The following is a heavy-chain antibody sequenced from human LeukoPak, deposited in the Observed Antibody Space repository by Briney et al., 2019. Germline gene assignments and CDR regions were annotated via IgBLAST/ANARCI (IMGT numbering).Heavy chain of an antibody. CDR1: GGSISSYY. D-gene: IGHD3-22*01. V-gene: IGHV4-59*01. CDR3: ARVGGYYDSSGYYYFDYYYYYMDV. Sequence: SETLSLTCTVSGGSISSYYWSWIRQPPGKGLEWNGYIYYSGSTNYNPSLKSRVTISVDTSKNQFSQKLSSVTAADTAVYYCARVGGYYDSSGYYYFDYYYYYMDVWGTGTTVTVSS. CDR2: IYYSGST. J-gene: IGHJ6*03.